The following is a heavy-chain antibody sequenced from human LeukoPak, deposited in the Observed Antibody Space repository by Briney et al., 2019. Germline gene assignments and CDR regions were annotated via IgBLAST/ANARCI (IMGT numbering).Heavy chain of an antibody. CDR2: IYTSGST. V-gene: IGHV4-4*09. D-gene: IGHD3-3*01. J-gene: IGHJ4*02. CDR3: ARSPPRDFWSGYYLDY. Sequence: SETLSLTCTVSGGSISSYYWSWIRRPPGKGLEWIGYIYTSGSTNYNPSLKSRVTISVDTSKNQFSLKLSSVTAADTAVYYCARSPPRDFWSGYYLDYWGQGTLVTVSS. CDR1: GGSISSYY.